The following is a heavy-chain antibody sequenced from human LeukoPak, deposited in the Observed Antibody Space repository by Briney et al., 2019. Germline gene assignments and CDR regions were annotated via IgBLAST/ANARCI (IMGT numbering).Heavy chain of an antibody. CDR3: TRRSYDSGSYYDGWYFDY. CDR2: INHNGNT. V-gene: IGHV4-34*01. D-gene: IGHD3-10*01. J-gene: IGHJ4*02. Sequence: PSETLSLICAVYGGSFSGYHWNWIRQAPGKGLEWIGEINHNGNTNYNPSLKGRVTISVDTSKNQFSLKLNSLTAADTAVYYCTRRSYDSGSYYDGWYFDYWGQGTLVTVSS. CDR1: GGSFSGYH.